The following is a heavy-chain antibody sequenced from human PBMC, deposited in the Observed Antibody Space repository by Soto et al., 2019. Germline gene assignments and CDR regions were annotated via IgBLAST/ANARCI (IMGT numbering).Heavy chain of an antibody. Sequence: PATLSLTFTVSGASMNDYYGSWIRQSPGKGLEHIGYLHYNGFAEYSPSLRSRVSISMDTSKNQFSLKLSSVTAADTAIYYCARSGHIFAGVFWGQGILVTVSS. CDR3: ARSGHIFAGVF. CDR1: GASMNDYY. D-gene: IGHD3-16*01. CDR2: LHYNGFA. V-gene: IGHV4-59*01. J-gene: IGHJ4*02.